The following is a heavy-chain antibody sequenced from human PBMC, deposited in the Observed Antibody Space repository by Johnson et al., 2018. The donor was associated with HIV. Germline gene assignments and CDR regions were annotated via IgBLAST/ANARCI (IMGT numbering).Heavy chain of an antibody. Sequence: QEQLVESGGGVVQPGRSLRLSCAASGFTFNNYAMHWVRQAPGKGLEWVAIIWYNGSNKSYAKSVKGRFTISRDNSRNTLYLQMNSLRAEDTAVYYCAGWLAEALDVWGQGTMVTVSS. D-gene: IGHD6-19*01. J-gene: IGHJ3*01. V-gene: IGHV3-33*01. CDR1: GFTFNNYA. CDR2: IWYNGSNK. CDR3: AGWLAEALDV.